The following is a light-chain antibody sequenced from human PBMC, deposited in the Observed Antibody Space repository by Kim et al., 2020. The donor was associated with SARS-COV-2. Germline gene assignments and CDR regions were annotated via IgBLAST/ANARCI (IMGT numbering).Light chain of an antibody. Sequence: DIQMTQSPSTLSASVGDRVTITCRASQSIADSLAWYQQKPGKAPKFLIYDVYNLESGVPSRFSGSGYGTEFTLTISSLQPDDFATYYCQQYKSHSTFGQGTKLEIK. V-gene: IGKV1-5*01. CDR1: QSIADS. J-gene: IGKJ2*01. CDR3: QQYKSHST. CDR2: DVY.